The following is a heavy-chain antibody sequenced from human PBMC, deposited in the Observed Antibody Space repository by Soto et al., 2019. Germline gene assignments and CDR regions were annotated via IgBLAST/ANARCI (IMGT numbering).Heavy chain of an antibody. CDR2: IYYSGST. V-gene: IGHV4-59*01. Sequence: PSETLSLTCTVSGGSISSYYWSWIRQPPGKGLEWIGYIYYSGSTNYNPSLKSRVTISVDTSKNQFSLKLSSGTAADTAVYYCARLVGATPPPAYYFDYWGQGTLVTVSS. CDR3: ARLVGATPPPAYYFDY. J-gene: IGHJ4*02. D-gene: IGHD1-26*01. CDR1: GGSISSYY.